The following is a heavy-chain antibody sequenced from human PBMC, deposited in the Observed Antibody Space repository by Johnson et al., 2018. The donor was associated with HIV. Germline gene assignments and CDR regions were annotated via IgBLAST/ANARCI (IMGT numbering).Heavy chain of an antibody. J-gene: IGHJ3*02. V-gene: IGHV3-11*04. CDR1: GFTFSDYY. CDR2: ISGGGSAI. D-gene: IGHD1-26*01. Sequence: QMLLVESGGGLVKPGGSLRLSCAVSGFTFSDYYMSWIRQAPGKWLEWISYISGGGSAIYYADSVKGRFTISRDNAKNSLYLQMNSLRAEDTAVYYCARDRVGATAFDIWGQGTLVTVSS. CDR3: ARDRVGATAFDI.